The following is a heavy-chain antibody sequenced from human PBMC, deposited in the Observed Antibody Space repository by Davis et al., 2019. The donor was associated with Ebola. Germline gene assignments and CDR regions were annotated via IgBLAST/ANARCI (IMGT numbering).Heavy chain of an antibody. CDR2: INVGNGNT. CDR1: GSSFKNYA. D-gene: IGHD1-1*01. J-gene: IGHJ4*02. CDR3: ARFPAGKTVLR. V-gene: IGHV1-3*01. Sequence: ASVKVSCTASGSSFKNYAISWVRQAPGQRLEWMGWINVGNGNTKYSRKFQGRVTMIRDTSANTAYMDLSNLRSEDTAVYYCARFPAGKTVLRWGQGTLVTVSS.